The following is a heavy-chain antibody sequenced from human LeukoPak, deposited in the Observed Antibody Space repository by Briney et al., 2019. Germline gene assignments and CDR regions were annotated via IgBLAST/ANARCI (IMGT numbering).Heavy chain of an antibody. CDR1: GGSISSSSYY. Sequence: SETLSLTCTVSGGSISSSSYYWGWIRQPPGKGLEWIGYIYYSGSTNYNPSLKSRVTISVDTSKNQFSLKLSSVTAADTAVYYCARHQDQDYFDYWGQGTLVTVSS. J-gene: IGHJ4*02. CDR3: ARHQDQDYFDY. D-gene: IGHD2-15*01. V-gene: IGHV4-61*05. CDR2: IYYSGST.